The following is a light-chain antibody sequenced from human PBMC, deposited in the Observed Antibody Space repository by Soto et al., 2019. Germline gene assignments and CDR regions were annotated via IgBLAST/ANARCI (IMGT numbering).Light chain of an antibody. Sequence: DIVMTQSPLSLPVTPGEPASISCWSSQSLLHSDGKNYLDWYLQKPGQSPQLLISLASNRASGVPERFSGSGSGTDFTLKISRVEAEDVGVYYCMQALQAPRTFGHGTNVEIK. CDR2: LAS. CDR3: MQALQAPRT. CDR1: QSLLHSDGKNY. J-gene: IGKJ1*01. V-gene: IGKV2-28*01.